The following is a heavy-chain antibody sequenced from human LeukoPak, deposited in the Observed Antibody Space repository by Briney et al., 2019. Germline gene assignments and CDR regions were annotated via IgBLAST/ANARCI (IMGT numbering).Heavy chain of an antibody. CDR3: ARDYCGGDCYPGYMDV. D-gene: IGHD2-21*01. CDR2: ISSSSSTI. J-gene: IGHJ6*03. CDR1: GFTFSSYS. Sequence: PGGSLRLSCAASGFTFSSYSMNWVRQAPGKGLEWVSYISSSSSTIYYADSVKGRFTISRDNAKNSLYLQMNSLRAEDMALYYCARDYCGGDCYPGYMDVWGKGTTVTVSS. V-gene: IGHV3-48*01.